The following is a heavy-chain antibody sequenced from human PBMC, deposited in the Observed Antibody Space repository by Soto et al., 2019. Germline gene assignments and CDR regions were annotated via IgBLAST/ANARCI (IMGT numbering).Heavy chain of an antibody. CDR3: ARKKGYGKPNSYYYYYYMDV. CDR1: GGSFSGYY. V-gene: IGHV4-34*01. CDR2: INHSGST. J-gene: IGHJ6*03. Sequence: SETLSLTCAVYGGSFSGYYWNWIRQPPGKGLEWIGEINHSGSTNYNPSLKSRVTISVDTSKNQFSLKLSSVTAADTAVYYCARKKGYGKPNSYYYYYYMDVWGKGTTVTVSS. D-gene: IGHD4-17*01.